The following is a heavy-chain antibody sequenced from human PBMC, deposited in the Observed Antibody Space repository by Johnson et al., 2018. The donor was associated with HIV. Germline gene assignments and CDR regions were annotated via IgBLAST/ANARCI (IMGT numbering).Heavy chain of an antibody. D-gene: IGHD1-26*01. Sequence: VQLVESGGGLVQPGGSLRLSCAASGFTFSSYWMHWVRQAPGKGLVWVSRINSDGSSTSYADSVKGRFTISRDNAKNTLYLQMNSLRAEDTAVYYCAKGDTVVGAKYAFDIWGQGTMVTVSS. V-gene: IGHV3-74*01. J-gene: IGHJ3*02. CDR1: GFTFSSYW. CDR3: AKGDTVVGAKYAFDI. CDR2: INSDGSST.